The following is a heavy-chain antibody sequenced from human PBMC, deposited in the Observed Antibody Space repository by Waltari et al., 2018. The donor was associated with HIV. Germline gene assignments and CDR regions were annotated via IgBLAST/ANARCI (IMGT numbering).Heavy chain of an antibody. CDR2: SNSGNGDS. V-gene: IGHV1-3*02. CDR1: GYTFNNYV. Sequence: QAQLVQSGAEVKKPGASVKVSCKASGYTFNNYVIHWVRKAPGQRPEWMGWSNSGNGDSKDSQDCQGRVTITRDTSASTVYMELSSLRSEDTGVYYCARGGSSPYYFAMDVWGQGTTVTVSS. CDR3: ARGGSSPYYFAMDV. J-gene: IGHJ6*02. D-gene: IGHD6-6*01.